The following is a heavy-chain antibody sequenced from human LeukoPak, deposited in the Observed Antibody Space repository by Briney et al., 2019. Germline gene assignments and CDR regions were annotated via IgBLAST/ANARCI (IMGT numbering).Heavy chain of an antibody. J-gene: IGHJ1*01. Sequence: SETLPLTCAVYGGSFSGYYWSWIRQPPGKGLEWIGEINHSGSTNYNPSLKSRVTISVDTSKNQFSLKLSSGTAADTPVYYCARGRGDSSGYYYFHHWGQGTLVTVSS. V-gene: IGHV4-34*01. D-gene: IGHD3-22*01. CDR3: ARGRGDSSGYYYFHH. CDR2: INHSGST. CDR1: GGSFSGYY.